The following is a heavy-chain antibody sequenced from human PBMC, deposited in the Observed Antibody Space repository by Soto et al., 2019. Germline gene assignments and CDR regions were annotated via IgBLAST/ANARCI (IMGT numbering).Heavy chain of an antibody. CDR2: IKNKANSYTT. D-gene: IGHD6-25*01. CDR1: GFTFSDHY. J-gene: IGHJ4*02. V-gene: IGHV3-72*01. Sequence: EVQLVESGGGLVQPGGSLRLSCAASGFTFSDHYMDWVRQAPGKGLEWVGRIKNKANSYTTEYAASVKGRFTISRYDSKKSLDLQMNSLKTEDTAVYYCARVRLGVTTRLFDYWGQGTLVTVSS. CDR3: ARVRLGVTTRLFDY.